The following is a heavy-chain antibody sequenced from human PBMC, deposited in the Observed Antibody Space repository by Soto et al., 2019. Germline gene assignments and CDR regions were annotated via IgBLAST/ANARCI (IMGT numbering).Heavy chain of an antibody. CDR2: IYYSGST. D-gene: IGHD3-16*01. CDR1: GGSISSYY. V-gene: IGHV4-59*01. CDR3: ARGRLGEGAFDI. Sequence: SETLSLTCTVSGGSISSYYWSWIRQPPGKGLEWIGYIYYSGSTNYNPSLKSRVTISVDTSKNQFSLMLSSVTAADTAVYYCARGRLGEGAFDIWGQGTMVTVSS. J-gene: IGHJ3*02.